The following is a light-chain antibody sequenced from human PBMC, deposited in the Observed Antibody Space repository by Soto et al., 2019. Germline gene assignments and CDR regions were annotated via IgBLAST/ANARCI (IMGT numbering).Light chain of an antibody. Sequence: QSVLTQPASVSGSPGQSITISCTGTSSDVGGYNYVSWYQQHPGKAPKVMIFELSNRPSGVSNRFSGSKSGNTASLTISGLQAEDEADYYCSSYSTSSTLRHVFGNGTKVTVL. CDR2: ELS. CDR1: SSDVGGYNY. CDR3: SSYSTSSTLRHV. J-gene: IGLJ1*01. V-gene: IGLV2-14*01.